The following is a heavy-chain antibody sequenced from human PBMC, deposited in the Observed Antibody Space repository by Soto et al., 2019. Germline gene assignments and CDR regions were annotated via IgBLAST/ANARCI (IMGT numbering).Heavy chain of an antibody. D-gene: IGHD5-18*01. CDR1: GGSISSYY. Sequence: PSETLSLTCTVSGGSISSYYWSWIRQPPGKGLEWIGYIYYSGSTNYNPSLKSRVTISVDTSKNQFSLKLSSVTAADTAVYYCARLGPYSYHTEPWGQGTLVTVSS. J-gene: IGHJ5*02. CDR3: ARLGPYSYHTEP. V-gene: IGHV4-59*08. CDR2: IYYSGST.